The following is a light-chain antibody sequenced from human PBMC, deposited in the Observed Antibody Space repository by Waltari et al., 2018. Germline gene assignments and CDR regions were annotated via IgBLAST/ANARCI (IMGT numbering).Light chain of an antibody. Sequence: DIQLTQSPSFLSAAVGDRVTITCRASQGVSSYLAWYQQKPGKAPKVLIYGASTLQRGVPSRFSGSGSGTEFSLTIISLQPEDSATYYCQQYNNWPPYTFGQGTKLEIK. CDR1: QGVSSY. V-gene: IGKV1-9*01. CDR3: QQYNNWPPYT. J-gene: IGKJ2*01. CDR2: GAS.